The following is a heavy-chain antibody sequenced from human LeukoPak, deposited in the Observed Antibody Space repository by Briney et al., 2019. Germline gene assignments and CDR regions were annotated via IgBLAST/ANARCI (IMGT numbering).Heavy chain of an antibody. J-gene: IGHJ4*02. D-gene: IGHD5-12*01. CDR3: ARLLEASAFDY. CDR2: IYSGGNT. CDR1: GFTVSSNY. Sequence: GGSLRLSCAVSGFTVSSNYMSWVRQAPGKGLEWVSVIYSGGNTYYADSVKGRFTISRDNLKNTLYLQMNSLRAEDMAVYYCARLLEASAFDYWGQGTLVTVSS. V-gene: IGHV3-66*04.